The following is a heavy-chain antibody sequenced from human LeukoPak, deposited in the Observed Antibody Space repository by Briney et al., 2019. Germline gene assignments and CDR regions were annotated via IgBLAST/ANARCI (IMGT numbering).Heavy chain of an antibody. CDR2: IWYDGSNK. Sequence: GGSLRLSCAASGFTFSSYGMHWVRQAPGKGLEWAAVIWYDGSNKYYADSVKGRFTISRDNSKNTLYLQMNSLRAEDTAVYYCARDKLRYFDWLSYWFDPWGQGTLATVSS. V-gene: IGHV3-33*01. CDR1: GFTFSSYG. D-gene: IGHD3-9*01. CDR3: ARDKLRYFDWLSYWFDP. J-gene: IGHJ5*02.